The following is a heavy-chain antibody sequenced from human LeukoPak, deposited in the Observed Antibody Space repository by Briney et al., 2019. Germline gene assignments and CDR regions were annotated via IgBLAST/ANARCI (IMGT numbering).Heavy chain of an antibody. CDR2: IWYDGSNK. Sequence: GRSLRLSCAASGFTFSSYGMHWVRQAPGKGLEWVAVIWYDGSNKYYADSVKGRFTISRDNSKNTLYLQMNSLRAEDTAVYYCARGNHNDAFDIWGQGTMVTVSS. CDR3: ARGNHNDAFDI. J-gene: IGHJ3*02. V-gene: IGHV3-33*01. CDR1: GFTFSSYG. D-gene: IGHD1-14*01.